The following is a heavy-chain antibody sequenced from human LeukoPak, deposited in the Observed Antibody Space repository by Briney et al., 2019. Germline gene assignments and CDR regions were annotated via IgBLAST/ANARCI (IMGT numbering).Heavy chain of an antibody. J-gene: IGHJ4*02. CDR1: GGSISTYY. V-gene: IGHV4-59*01. Sequence: SETLSLTCTVSGGSISTYYWSWIRQPPGKGLEWIGYTYYSGNTNYNPSLKSRVTISVDTSKNQFSLKLRSVTAADTALYYCARDNGHGGATPGYWGQGTLVTVSS. D-gene: IGHD3-16*01. CDR2: TYYSGNT. CDR3: ARDNGHGGATPGY.